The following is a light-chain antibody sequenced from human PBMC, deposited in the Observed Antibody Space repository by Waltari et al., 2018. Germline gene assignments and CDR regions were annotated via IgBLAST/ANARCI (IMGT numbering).Light chain of an antibody. CDR1: QSISIY. CDR2: AAS. Sequence: DIQMTQSRSSLSASIGDRVTITCRASQSISIYLNWYQQKPGKAPTLLISAASNLQSGVPSRFSGSRSGTDFTLTISSLQPEAFATFYCQQTYSAPWTFDQGTKVEMK. V-gene: IGKV1-39*01. J-gene: IGKJ1*01. CDR3: QQTYSAPWT.